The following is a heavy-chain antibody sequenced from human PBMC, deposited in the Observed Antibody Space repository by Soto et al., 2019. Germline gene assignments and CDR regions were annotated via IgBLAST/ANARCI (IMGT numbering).Heavy chain of an antibody. J-gene: IGHJ6*02. CDR3: AKGGRALNFYYYGMDV. CDR2: TSYDGSNK. Sequence: QVQLVESGGGVVQPGRSLRLSCAASGFIFSTYGMHWVRQAPGKGLEWVAVTSYDGSNKYYADSVKGRFTISRDNSKNTWYLEMNSLRAEDTAVYYCAKGGRALNFYYYGMDVWGQGTTVTVSS. V-gene: IGHV3-30*18. CDR1: GFIFSTYG.